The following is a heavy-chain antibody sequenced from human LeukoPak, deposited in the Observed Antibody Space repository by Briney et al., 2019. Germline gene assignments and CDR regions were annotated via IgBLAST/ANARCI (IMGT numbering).Heavy chain of an antibody. CDR3: ARYCTSTTCILRGFDY. V-gene: IGHV4-39*07. Sequence: SETLPLTCTVSGGSISSTYYYWGWIRQPPGKGLEWIANIYHTGSAHYNPSLKSRVTISVDTSKNQFSLKLSSVTAADTAVYYCARYCTSTTCILRGFDYWGQGTLVTVSS. CDR2: IYHTGSA. CDR1: GGSISSTYYY. D-gene: IGHD2-2*01. J-gene: IGHJ4*02.